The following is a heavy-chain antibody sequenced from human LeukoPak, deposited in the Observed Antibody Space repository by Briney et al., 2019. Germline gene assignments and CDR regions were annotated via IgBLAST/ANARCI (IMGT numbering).Heavy chain of an antibody. CDR1: GFTFSSYE. Sequence: PGGSLRLSCAASGFTFSSYEMNWVRQAPGKGLEWVSYISSSGSTIYYADSVKGRFTISRDNAKNSLYLQMNSLRAEDTAVYYCARDQELSFGELLKLGYYFDYWGQGTLVTVSS. J-gene: IGHJ4*02. CDR3: ARDQELSFGELLKLGYYFDY. D-gene: IGHD3-10*01. CDR2: ISSSGSTI. V-gene: IGHV3-48*03.